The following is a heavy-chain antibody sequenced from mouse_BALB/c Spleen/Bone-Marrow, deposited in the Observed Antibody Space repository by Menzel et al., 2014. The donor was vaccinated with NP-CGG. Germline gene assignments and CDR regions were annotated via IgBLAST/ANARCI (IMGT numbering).Heavy chain of an antibody. J-gene: IGHJ4*01. CDR3: ARRFTTGVTTGAMDY. CDR2: INSNGGGT. D-gene: IGHD1-1*01. CDR1: GFTFXSYY. V-gene: IGHV5-6-2*01. Sequence: EVQGVESGGGLVKLGGSLKLSCAASGFTFXSYYMSWVRQTPEKRLELVAAINSNGGGTYYPDTVKGRFTISRDNAKNTLYLQVSSLRSEDTALYYCARRFTTGVTTGAMDYWGQGTSVTVSS.